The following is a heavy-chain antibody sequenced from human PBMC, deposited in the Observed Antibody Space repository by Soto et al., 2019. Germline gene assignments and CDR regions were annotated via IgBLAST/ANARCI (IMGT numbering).Heavy chain of an antibody. CDR3: ARGTSSWPWAFDT. CDR1: VYTFTSYD. J-gene: IGHJ3*02. V-gene: IGHV1-8*01. D-gene: IGHD6-13*01. CDR2: MNPNSGNT. Sequence: XSVKVSCQASVYTFTSYDINWVRQATGQGLEWMGWMNPNSGNTGYAQKFQGRVTMTRNTSISTAYMELSSLRSEDTAVYYCARGTSSWPWAFDTWGQGTMVTVSS.